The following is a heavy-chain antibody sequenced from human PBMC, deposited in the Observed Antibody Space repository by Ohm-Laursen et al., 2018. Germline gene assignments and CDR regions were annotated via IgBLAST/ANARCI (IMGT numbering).Heavy chain of an antibody. CDR2: IYYSGSS. Sequence: TLSLTWTVSGGSISSGGYYWSWIRQHPGKGLGRIGYIYYSGSSYYNPSLKSRITISVDTSKNQFFLKLNSVTAADTDVYYCAREDYDSGNYYVDYWGQGTQVTVPS. CDR3: AREDYDSGNYYVDY. D-gene: IGHD3-10*01. J-gene: IGHJ4*02. V-gene: IGHV4-31*02. CDR1: GGSISSGGYY.